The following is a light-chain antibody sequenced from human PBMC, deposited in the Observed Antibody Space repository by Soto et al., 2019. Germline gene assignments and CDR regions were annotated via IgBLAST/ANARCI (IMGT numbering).Light chain of an antibody. Sequence: EAVMTQSPLSLPVTLGQPASISCRTNQSLVHSDGIAYFSWFQQRPGRSPRRLIYKVSNRDSGVPARVSGSGSGTDFALKISRVEDKDVGVYYCMQGTLWPITFGQGTRLEIK. V-gene: IGKV2-30*02. CDR3: MQGTLWPIT. CDR1: QSLVHSDGIAY. CDR2: KVS. J-gene: IGKJ5*01.